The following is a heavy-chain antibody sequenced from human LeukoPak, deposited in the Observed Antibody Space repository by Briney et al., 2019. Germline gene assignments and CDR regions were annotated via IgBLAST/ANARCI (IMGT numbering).Heavy chain of an antibody. CDR1: GYTFSSYA. CDR2: IIPIFGTA. Sequence: GASVKVSCKASGYTFSSYAISWVRQAPGQGLEWMGRIIPIFGTANYAQRFQGRVTITTDESTSTAYMELSSLRSEDTAVYYCARDNGGYSSRAFDYWGQGTLVTVSS. V-gene: IGHV1-69*05. J-gene: IGHJ4*02. D-gene: IGHD6-13*01. CDR3: ARDNGGYSSRAFDY.